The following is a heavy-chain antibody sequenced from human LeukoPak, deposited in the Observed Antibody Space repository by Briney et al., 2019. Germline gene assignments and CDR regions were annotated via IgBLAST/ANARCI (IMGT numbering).Heavy chain of an antibody. J-gene: IGHJ4*02. CDR1: GFSVSSYY. D-gene: IGHD2-21*02. CDR3: TRGQSYCGADCYSD. V-gene: IGHV3-66*01. CDR2: MYTGGGR. Sequence: GGSLRLSCATSGFSVSSYYMSWVRQPPGKGLEWVSVMYTGGGRYYGDSVKGRFTISRDNSKNTVFLQMNSLRVEDTALYYCTRGQSYCGADCYSDWGQGTLVTVSS.